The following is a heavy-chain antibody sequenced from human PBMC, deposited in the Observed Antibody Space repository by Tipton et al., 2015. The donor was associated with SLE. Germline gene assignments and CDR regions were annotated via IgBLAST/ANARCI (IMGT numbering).Heavy chain of an antibody. Sequence: SLRLSCAASGFPFSSYWMHWVRQVPGKGLVWVSRMNSDGSNIFYSDSVKGRFTISRDNAKNTVYLQMNSLRAEDTAVYYCVREGDTAFDYWGQGTLVTVSS. V-gene: IGHV3-74*01. CDR2: MNSDGSNI. CDR3: VREGDTAFDY. D-gene: IGHD5-18*01. CDR1: GFPFSSYW. J-gene: IGHJ4*02.